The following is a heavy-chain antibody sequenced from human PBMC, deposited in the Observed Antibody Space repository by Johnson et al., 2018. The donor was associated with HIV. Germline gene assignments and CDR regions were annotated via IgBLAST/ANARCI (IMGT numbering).Heavy chain of an antibody. D-gene: IGHD2-21*02. V-gene: IGHV3-9*01. CDR1: GFTFDDYA. CDR3: ARLRQEANCGADCHWAI. J-gene: IGHJ3*02. CDR2: ISWNSGSI. Sequence: VQLVESGGGLVQPGRSLRLSCAASGFTFDDYAMHWVRQAPGKGLEWVSGISWNSGSIGYADSVKGRFTISRDNAKNSLYLQMNSLRAEDTAMYYCARLRQEANCGADCHWAIWGQGTMVTVSS.